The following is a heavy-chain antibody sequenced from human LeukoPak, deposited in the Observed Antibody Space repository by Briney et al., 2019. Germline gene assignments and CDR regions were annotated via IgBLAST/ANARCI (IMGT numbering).Heavy chain of an antibody. Sequence: SETLSLTCTVSGYSISSGYYWGWIRQPPGKGLEWIGSIYHSGRTFYNPSLKSRVTISVDTSKNQFSLKLTSVTAADTAVYYCARVKTGRSGWFDYWGQGTLVTVSS. V-gene: IGHV4-38-2*02. CDR2: IYHSGRT. CDR1: GYSISSGYY. J-gene: IGHJ4*02. D-gene: IGHD6-19*01. CDR3: ARVKTGRSGWFDY.